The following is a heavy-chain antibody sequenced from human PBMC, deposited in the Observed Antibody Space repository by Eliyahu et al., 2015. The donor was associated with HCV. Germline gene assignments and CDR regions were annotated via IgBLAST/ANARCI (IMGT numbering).Heavy chain of an antibody. CDR2: IYXSGST. Sequence: QVQLQESGPGLVKPSETLXLTCAVXGGSIXXYYWSWXRQPPGKGLEWIGYIYXSGSTNYNPSLKSRVTMSLDTSKNQISLKLSSVTAGDTAVYYCSSGGGGIAVAGTGGWFDPWGQGTLVTVSS. CDR1: GGSIXXYY. CDR3: SSGGGGIAVAGTGGWFDP. V-gene: IGHV4-59*01. D-gene: IGHD6-19*01. J-gene: IGHJ5*02.